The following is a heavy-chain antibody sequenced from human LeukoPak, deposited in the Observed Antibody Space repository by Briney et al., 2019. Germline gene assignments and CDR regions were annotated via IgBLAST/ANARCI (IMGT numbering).Heavy chain of an antibody. Sequence: GGSLRLSCAASGFTFSSYGMHWVRQAPGKGLEWVAVISYDGSNKYYADSVKGRFTISRDNSKNTLYLQMNSLRAEDTAVYYCAKWAISDYWGQGTLVTVSS. CDR2: ISYDGSNK. D-gene: IGHD2-2*02. CDR1: GFTFSSYG. J-gene: IGHJ4*02. V-gene: IGHV3-30*18. CDR3: AKWAISDY.